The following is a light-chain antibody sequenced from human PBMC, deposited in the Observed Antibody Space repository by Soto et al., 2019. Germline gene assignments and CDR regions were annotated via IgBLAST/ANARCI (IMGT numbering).Light chain of an antibody. J-gene: IGLJ1*01. CDR2: DVG. CDR3: CSYAGSYTYV. V-gene: IGLV2-11*01. CDR1: SSVIGGYNY. Sequence: QSVLTQPRSVSGSPGQSVTISCTGTSSVIGGYNYVSWYQQHPGKAPKLMIYDVGKRPSGVPDRFSGSKSGNTAPLTISGLQAEDEADYCCCSYAGSYTYVFGTGTKVTVL.